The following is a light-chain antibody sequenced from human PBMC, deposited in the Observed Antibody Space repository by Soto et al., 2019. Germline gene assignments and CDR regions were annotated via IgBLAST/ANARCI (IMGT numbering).Light chain of an antibody. CDR2: AS. J-gene: IGKJ3*01. CDR3: QHYPTSPL. CDR1: QSVSDMY. V-gene: IGKV3-20*01. Sequence: EIVLTPSPGTLSFSPGESATLSCRASQSVSDMYVAWNQQKPGQAPRLLIYASNRATGIPDRFSGSGSGTDFTLTISGLAPEDFAVYSCQHYPTSPLFGPCTRV.